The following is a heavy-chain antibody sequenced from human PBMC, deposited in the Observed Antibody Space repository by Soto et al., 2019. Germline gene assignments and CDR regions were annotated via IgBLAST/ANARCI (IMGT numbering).Heavy chain of an antibody. CDR2: INHSGST. J-gene: IGHJ4*02. D-gene: IGHD3-22*01. V-gene: IGHV4-34*01. Sequence: SETLSLTCAVYGGSFSGYYWSWIRQPPGKXLEWIGEINHSGSTNYNPSLKSRVTISVDTSKNQFSLKLSSVTAADTAVYYCASRSKYYDSSGPLVTGNFGYWGQGTLVTVSS. CDR1: GGSFSGYY. CDR3: ASRSKYYDSSGPLVTGNFGY.